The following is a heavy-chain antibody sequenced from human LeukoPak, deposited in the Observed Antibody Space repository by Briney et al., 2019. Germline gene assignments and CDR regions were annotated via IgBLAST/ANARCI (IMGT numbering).Heavy chain of an antibody. Sequence: ASVKVSCKASGYTFTDYYMHWVRQAPGQRLEWMGWINPNSGATKYAQRFQGRVTMTRDTSISTAYMELSRLTSDDTAVYYCARDLGYSYGEVNYYGMDVWGQGTTVTVSS. D-gene: IGHD5-18*01. CDR1: GYTFTDYY. V-gene: IGHV1-2*02. CDR3: ARDLGYSYGEVNYYGMDV. CDR2: INPNSGAT. J-gene: IGHJ6*02.